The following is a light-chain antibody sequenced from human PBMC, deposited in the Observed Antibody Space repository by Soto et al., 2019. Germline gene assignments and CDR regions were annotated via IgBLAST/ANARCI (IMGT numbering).Light chain of an antibody. CDR1: SSDVGGYSY. Sequence: QSALTQPASVSGSPGQSITISCTGTSSDVGGYSYVSWYQQHPGKAPKRMIYEVSNRPSGVSNRFSGSKSGNTASLTISGLQPEDEADYYCRSYTSSSTLVFGGGTKLTVL. J-gene: IGLJ2*01. CDR2: EVS. CDR3: RSYTSSSTLV. V-gene: IGLV2-14*01.